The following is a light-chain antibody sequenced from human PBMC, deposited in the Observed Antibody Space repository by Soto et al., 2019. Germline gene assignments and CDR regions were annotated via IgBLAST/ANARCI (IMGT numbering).Light chain of an antibody. Sequence: QSALTQPRSVSGSPGQSVTISCTGTSSDVDDYNYVSWFQQHPGKAPKLMIYDVSERPSGVPDRFSGSKSGNTASLTIPGLQAEDEADYYCCSYGGTFYVFGTGTNVTVL. CDR2: DVS. V-gene: IGLV2-11*01. CDR3: CSYGGTFYV. CDR1: SSDVDDYNY. J-gene: IGLJ1*01.